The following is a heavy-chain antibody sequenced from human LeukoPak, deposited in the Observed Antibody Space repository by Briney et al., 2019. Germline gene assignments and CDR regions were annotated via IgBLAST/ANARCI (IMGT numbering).Heavy chain of an antibody. CDR2: IKQDGSEK. CDR3: AREAGYCSGGSCPLVANAFDI. V-gene: IGHV3-7*01. J-gene: IGHJ3*02. CDR1: GFTFSSYW. D-gene: IGHD2-15*01. Sequence: GGSLRLSCAASGFTFSSYWMSWVRQAPGKGLEWVANIKQDGSEKYYVDSVKGRFTISRDNAKNSLYLQMNSLRAEDTAVYYCAREAGYCSGGSCPLVANAFDIWGQGTMVTVSS.